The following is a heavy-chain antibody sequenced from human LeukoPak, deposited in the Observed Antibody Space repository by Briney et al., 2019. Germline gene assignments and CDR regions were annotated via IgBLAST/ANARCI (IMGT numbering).Heavy chain of an antibody. D-gene: IGHD1-26*01. V-gene: IGHV3-74*01. CDR1: GFTFSIYW. CDR3: AKALYRMNAFDI. J-gene: IGHJ3*02. CDR2: INSDGRSA. Sequence: PGGSLRLSCAASGFTFSIYWMHWVRQAPGKGLVWVSRINSDGRSAVYADSVKGRFTISRDNSKNTLYLQMNSLRAEDTAVYYCAKALYRMNAFDIWGQGTMVTVSS.